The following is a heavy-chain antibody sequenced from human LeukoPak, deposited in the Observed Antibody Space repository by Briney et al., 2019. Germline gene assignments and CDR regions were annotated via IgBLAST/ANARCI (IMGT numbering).Heavy chain of an antibody. CDR1: GFTFSSYA. D-gene: IGHD3-22*01. Sequence: PGRSLRLSCAASGFTFSSYAMHWVRQAPGKGLEWVAVISYDGSNKYYADSVKGRFTISRDNSKNTLYLQMNSLRAEGTAVYYCAREYDSRSLDYWGQGTLVTVSS. J-gene: IGHJ4*02. V-gene: IGHV3-30-3*01. CDR2: ISYDGSNK. CDR3: AREYDSRSLDY.